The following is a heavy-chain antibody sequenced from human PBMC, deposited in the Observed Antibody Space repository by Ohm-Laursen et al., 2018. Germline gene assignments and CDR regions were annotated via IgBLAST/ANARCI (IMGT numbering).Heavy chain of an antibody. CDR2: IKNDGSTT. CDR3: ARDFRRLAFDY. J-gene: IGHJ4*02. V-gene: IGHV3-74*01. Sequence: SLRLSCAASGLTFSYYWMHWVRQAPGKGLVWVSHIKNDGSTTTYADSVKGRFTISRDNARNTLYLEMNSLRAEDTAVYYCARDFRRLAFDYWGQGTLVTVSS. CDR1: GLTFSYYW.